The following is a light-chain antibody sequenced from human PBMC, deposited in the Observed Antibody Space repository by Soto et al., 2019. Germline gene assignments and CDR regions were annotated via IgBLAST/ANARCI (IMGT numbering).Light chain of an antibody. Sequence: DIQMTQSPSSVSGSVGDRVTITCRASQGISSWLAWYQQKPGKAPKLLIYKASSLEIGVPSRFSGSGSGTEFTLTISSLQAGDFATYYCQQYNGYSRTFGQGTKVDIK. CDR3: QQYNGYSRT. CDR1: QGISSW. CDR2: KAS. V-gene: IGKV1-5*03. J-gene: IGKJ1*01.